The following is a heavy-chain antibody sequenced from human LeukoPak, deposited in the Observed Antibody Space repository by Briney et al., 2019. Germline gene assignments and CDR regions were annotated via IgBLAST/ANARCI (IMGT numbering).Heavy chain of an antibody. CDR1: GGSISSYY. D-gene: IGHD3-10*01. CDR2: IYYSGST. Sequence: PSETLSLTCTVSGGSISSYYWSWIRQPPGKGLEWIGYIYYSGSTNYNPSLKSRVTISVDTSKNQFSLKLSSVTAADTALYYCAKDMDYYYGSGSYSYWGQGTLVTVSS. CDR3: AKDMDYYYGSGSYSY. V-gene: IGHV4-59*01. J-gene: IGHJ4*02.